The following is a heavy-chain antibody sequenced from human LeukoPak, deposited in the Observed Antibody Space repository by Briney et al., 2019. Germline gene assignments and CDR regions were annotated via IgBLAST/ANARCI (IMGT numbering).Heavy chain of an antibody. CDR3: ARDRHKYNYDSGGYPPY. CDR2: IYSGSTT. CDR1: DFTVSANF. Sequence: GGSLRLSCEASDFTVSANFMGWVRQAPGKGLEWVSVIYSGSTTYSADSVKGRFTISRDNSKNSLYLQMNTLRAEDTAVYYCARDRHKYNYDSGGYPPYWGQGTLVTVSS. J-gene: IGHJ4*02. D-gene: IGHD3-22*01. V-gene: IGHV3-53*01.